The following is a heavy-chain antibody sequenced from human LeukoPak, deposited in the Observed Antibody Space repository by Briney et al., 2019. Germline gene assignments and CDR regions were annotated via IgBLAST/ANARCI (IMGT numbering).Heavy chain of an antibody. CDR2: INTNTGNP. Sequence: LGASVKVSCKASGYTFTSYAMNWVRQAPGQGLEWMGWINTNTGNPTYAQGFTGRFVFSLDTSVSTAYLQISSLKAEDTAVYYCARREGRIGYSYGYLTRYWGQGTLVTVSS. V-gene: IGHV7-4-1*02. CDR1: GYTFTSYA. D-gene: IGHD5-18*01. J-gene: IGHJ4*02. CDR3: ARREGRIGYSYGYLTRY.